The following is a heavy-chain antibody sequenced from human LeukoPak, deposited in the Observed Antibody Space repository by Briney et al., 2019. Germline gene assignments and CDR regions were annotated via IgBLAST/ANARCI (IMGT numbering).Heavy chain of an antibody. CDR2: IYHIGNT. J-gene: IGHJ4*02. CDR1: GGSISSSAYY. V-gene: IGHV4-31*03. Sequence: SQTLSLTRTVSGGSISSSAYYWSWIRQQPGKGVEWIGYIYHIGNTHYNPSLGSRLTISVDTSKNQFSLKLSSVTAADTAGYYCAREMVGRFFDSWGQGTLVTVSS. D-gene: IGHD2-8*01. CDR3: AREMVGRFFDS.